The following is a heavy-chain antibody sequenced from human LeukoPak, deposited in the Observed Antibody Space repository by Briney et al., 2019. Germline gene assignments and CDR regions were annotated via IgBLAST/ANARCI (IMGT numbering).Heavy chain of an antibody. D-gene: IGHD3-22*01. CDR1: GYSTSSGYY. V-gene: IGHV4-4*07. Sequence: SETLSLTCTVSGYSTSSGYYWSWIRQPAGKGLEWIGRIYTSGSTNYNPSLKSRVTMSVDTSKNQFSLKLSSVTAADTAVYYCARDTYYYDSSGYYGGYYYYMDVWGKGTTVTISS. J-gene: IGHJ6*03. CDR2: IYTSGST. CDR3: ARDTYYYDSSGYYGGYYYYMDV.